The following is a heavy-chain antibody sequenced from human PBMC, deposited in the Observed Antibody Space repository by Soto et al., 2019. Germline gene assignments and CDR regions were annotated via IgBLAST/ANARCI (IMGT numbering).Heavy chain of an antibody. Sequence: EVQLVKSGGGLVQPGGSLRLSCAASGFTFSSYSMNWVRQAPGKGLEWVSYISSSSSTIYYADSVKGRFTISRDNAKNSLYLQMNSLRAEDTAVYYCARAHIVVVPAATDWFDPWGQGTLVTVSS. D-gene: IGHD2-2*01. J-gene: IGHJ5*02. CDR2: ISSSSSTI. CDR3: ARAHIVVVPAATDWFDP. V-gene: IGHV3-48*01. CDR1: GFTFSSYS.